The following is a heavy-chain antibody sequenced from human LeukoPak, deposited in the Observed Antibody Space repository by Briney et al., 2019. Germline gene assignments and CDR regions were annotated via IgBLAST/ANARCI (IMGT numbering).Heavy chain of an antibody. D-gene: IGHD1-7*01. J-gene: IGHJ5*02. V-gene: IGHV4-34*01. CDR2: INHSGST. CDR1: GGSFSGYY. Sequence: KPSETLSLTCAVYGGSFSGYYWSWIRQPPGKGLEWIGEINHSGSTNYNPSLKSRVTISVDTSKNQFSLKLRSVTAADTAVYYCARVMTGTWWFDPWGQGTLVTVSS. CDR3: ARVMTGTWWFDP.